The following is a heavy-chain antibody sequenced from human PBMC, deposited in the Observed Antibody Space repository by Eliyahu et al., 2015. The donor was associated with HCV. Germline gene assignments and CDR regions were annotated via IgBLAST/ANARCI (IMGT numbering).Heavy chain of an antibody. J-gene: IGHJ4*02. CDR2: ISGSGGST. D-gene: IGHD6-6*01. V-gene: IGHV3-23*01. CDR3: AKGRYSSSLFDY. Sequence: EVQLLESGGGLVQPGGSLRLSCAASGFTFSXYAMSWVRQAPGKGLEWVSAISGSGGSTYYADSVKGRFTISRDNSKNTLYLQMNSLRAEDTAVYYCAKGRYSSSLFDYWGQGTLVTVSS. CDR1: GFTFSXYA.